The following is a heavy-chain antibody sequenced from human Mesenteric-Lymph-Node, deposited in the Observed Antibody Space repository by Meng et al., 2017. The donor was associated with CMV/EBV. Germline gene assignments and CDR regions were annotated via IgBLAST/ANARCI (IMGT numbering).Heavy chain of an antibody. J-gene: IGHJ4*02. D-gene: IGHD2-2*01. CDR2: IHSSGST. CDR3: ARGPGYCGTTSCYYFDY. Sequence: ISSGRYYWSWLRQHPGQGLEWIGYIHSSGSTDYNPSLQSRVTASVDTSENQFALKLSSVTAADTAVYYCARGPGYCGTTSCYYFDYWGQGALVTVSS. V-gene: IGHV4-31*02. CDR1: ISSGRYY.